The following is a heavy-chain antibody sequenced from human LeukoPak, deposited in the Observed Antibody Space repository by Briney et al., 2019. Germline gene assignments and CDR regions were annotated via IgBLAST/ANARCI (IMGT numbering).Heavy chain of an antibody. CDR2: ISSSGSTI. Sequence: GGSLRLFCAASGFTFSDYYMSWIRQAPGKGLEWVSYISSSGSTIYYADSVKGRFTISRDNAKNSLYLQMNSLRAEDTAVYYCASSQGGPSDAFDIWGQGTMVTVSS. CDR3: ASSQGGPSDAFDI. J-gene: IGHJ3*02. D-gene: IGHD3-16*01. CDR1: GFTFSDYY. V-gene: IGHV3-11*04.